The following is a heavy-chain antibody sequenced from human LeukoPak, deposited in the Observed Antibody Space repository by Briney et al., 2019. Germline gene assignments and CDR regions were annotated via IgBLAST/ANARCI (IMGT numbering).Heavy chain of an antibody. J-gene: IGHJ4*02. CDR1: GFTFSKDD. CDR2: IGVTGDT. Sequence: PGGSLRLSCAASGFTFSKDDFHWVRQAPGKGLEWVAAIGVTGDTYYADSVKGRFTLSSDSSRNTVYFQLNNLRVEDTAIYYCAKASWVSSTDAVRWGQGTLVTVSS. V-gene: IGHV3-13*01. CDR3: AKASWVSSTDAVR. D-gene: IGHD3-16*01.